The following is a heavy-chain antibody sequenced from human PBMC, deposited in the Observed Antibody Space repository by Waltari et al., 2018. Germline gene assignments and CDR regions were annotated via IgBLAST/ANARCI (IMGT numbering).Heavy chain of an antibody. CDR2: ISSSGSTI. D-gene: IGHD2-2*01. CDR3: ARSPHYQRLLYAHSGMDV. V-gene: IGHV3-48*03. J-gene: IGHJ6*02. Sequence: EVQLVESGGGLVQPGGSLRLSCAASGFTFSSYEMNWVRQAPGKGLEWVSYISSSGSTIYYADSVKGRFTISRDNAKNSLYLQMNSLRAEDTAVYYCARSPHYQRLLYAHSGMDVWGQGTTVTVSS. CDR1: GFTFSSYE.